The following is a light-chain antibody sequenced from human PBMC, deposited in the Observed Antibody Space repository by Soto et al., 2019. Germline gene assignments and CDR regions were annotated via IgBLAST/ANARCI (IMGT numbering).Light chain of an antibody. CDR2: DVT. CDR3: CSYTSSRSLV. V-gene: IGLV2-14*03. Sequence: QSALTQPASVSGSPGQSITISCTGTSSDVGAYNYVSWYQQYPGKAPKLMIYDVTSRPSGVSNRFSGSKSGNAASLTISGLQAEYVADYYCCSYTSSRSLVFGTGTKVTVL. CDR1: SSDVGAYNY. J-gene: IGLJ1*01.